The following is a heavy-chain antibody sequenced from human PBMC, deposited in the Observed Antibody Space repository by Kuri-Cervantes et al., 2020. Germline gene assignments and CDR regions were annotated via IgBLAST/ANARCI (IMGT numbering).Heavy chain of an antibody. Sequence: GGSLRLSCAASGITFSSYAMSWVRQAPGKGLEWVSLIIGSGGAKFYAASVKGRFTISRDNSKNTLYLQMNSLRAEDTAVYYCASLVSSWYYFDYWGQGTLVTVSS. CDR1: GITFSSYA. V-gene: IGHV3-23*01. D-gene: IGHD6-13*01. CDR2: IIGSGGAK. CDR3: ASLVSSWYYFDY. J-gene: IGHJ4*02.